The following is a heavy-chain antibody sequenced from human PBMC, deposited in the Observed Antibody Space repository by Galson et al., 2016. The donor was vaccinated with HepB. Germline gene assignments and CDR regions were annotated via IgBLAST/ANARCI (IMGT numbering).Heavy chain of an antibody. CDR1: GFTFDDYA. Sequence: SLRLSCAASGFTFDDYAMHWVRQAPGKGLEWVSGITWSSRSMDYADSVKGRFTISRDNAQNSLYLEMNSLRVEDTALYYCAKDMISSGSLYGFDLWGQGTLVTVSS. V-gene: IGHV3-9*01. CDR3: AKDMISSGSLYGFDL. D-gene: IGHD1-26*01. CDR2: ITWSSRSM. J-gene: IGHJ5*02.